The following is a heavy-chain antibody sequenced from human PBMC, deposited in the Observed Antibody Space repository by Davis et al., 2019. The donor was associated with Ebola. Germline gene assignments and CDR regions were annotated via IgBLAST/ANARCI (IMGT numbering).Heavy chain of an antibody. CDR2: IWYDGSNK. D-gene: IGHD3-16*02. CDR3: ARNLYDYVWGSYRYKYYYYGMDV. V-gene: IGHV3-33*01. J-gene: IGHJ6*02. Sequence: GESLKISCAASGITSSSYGMHWVRQAPGKGLERVAVIWYDGSNKYYADSVKGRITISRDNSKNTLYLQMNSLRAEDTAVYYCARNLYDYVWGSYRYKYYYYGMDVWGQGTTVTVSS. CDR1: GITSSSYG.